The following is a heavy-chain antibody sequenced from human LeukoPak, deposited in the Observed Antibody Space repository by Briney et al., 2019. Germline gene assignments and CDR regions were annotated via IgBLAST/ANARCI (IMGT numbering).Heavy chain of an antibody. Sequence: GGSLRLSCAASGFTFSNYEMNWVRQAPGKGLYWVSYLSGSGSTIYYADSVKGRFTISRDNAKNSLFLQMDSLRVEDTAIYFCARGPFSTGWYVDWGQGTLVTVSS. CDR1: GFTFSNYE. V-gene: IGHV3-48*03. CDR2: LSGSGSTI. CDR3: ARGPFSTGWYVD. D-gene: IGHD6-19*01. J-gene: IGHJ4*02.